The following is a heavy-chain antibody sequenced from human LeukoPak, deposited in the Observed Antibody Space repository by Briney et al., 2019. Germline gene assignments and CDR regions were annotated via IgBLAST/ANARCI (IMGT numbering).Heavy chain of an antibody. CDR3: ARRSGIEVAGALDY. V-gene: IGHV3-23*01. Sequence: GGSLRLSCAASGFTFSNYAMRCVRQAPGKGLEWVSGISGSGDSTYYADSVKGRFTISRENSKNTLYLQMNSLRAEDTAVYYCARRSGIEVAGALDYWGQGTLVTVSS. CDR1: GFTFSNYA. CDR2: ISGSGDST. D-gene: IGHD6-19*01. J-gene: IGHJ4*02.